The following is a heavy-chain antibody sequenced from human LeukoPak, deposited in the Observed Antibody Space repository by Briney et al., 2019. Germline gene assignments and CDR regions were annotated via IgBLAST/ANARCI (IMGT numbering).Heavy chain of an antibody. CDR3: ARLKRSGYYPPVNYFDY. V-gene: IGHV4-59*12. CDR2: IYYSGST. CDR1: GGSISSYY. J-gene: IGHJ4*02. Sequence: SETLSLTCTVSGGSISSYYWSWIRQPPGKGLEWIGYIYYSGSTNYNPSLRSRVTISVDTSKNQFSLKLSSVTAADTAVYYCARLKRSGYYPPVNYFDYWGQGTLVTVSS. D-gene: IGHD3-3*01.